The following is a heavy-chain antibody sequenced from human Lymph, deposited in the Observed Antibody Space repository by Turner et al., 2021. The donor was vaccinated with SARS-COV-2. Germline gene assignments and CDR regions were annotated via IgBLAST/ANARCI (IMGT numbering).Heavy chain of an antibody. CDR3: ARVLPYGDYFDY. CDR2: IYSGGST. D-gene: IGHD4-17*01. V-gene: IGHV3-53*01. Sequence: EVQLVESGGGLIQPGGSLRPSCAASIFTVSSHYMTWVRQAPGKGLEWVSVIYSGGSTYYADSVKGRFTISRDNSKNTLYLQMNSLRAEDTAVYYCARVLPYGDYFDYWGQGTLVTVSS. J-gene: IGHJ4*02. CDR1: IFTVSSHY.